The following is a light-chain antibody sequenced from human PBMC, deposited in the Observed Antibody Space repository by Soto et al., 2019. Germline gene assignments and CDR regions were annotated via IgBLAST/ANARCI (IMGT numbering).Light chain of an antibody. Sequence: QSVLTQPPSASGTPGQRVTISCPGGSSNIGTNTVSWYQHLPGTAPKLLIYGNNQRPSGVPDRFSGSKSGTSASLAISGLQSDDEADYYCAAWDDCLNGYVFGTGTKLTVL. CDR3: AAWDDCLNGYV. J-gene: IGLJ1*01. CDR1: SSNIGTNT. V-gene: IGLV1-44*01. CDR2: GNN.